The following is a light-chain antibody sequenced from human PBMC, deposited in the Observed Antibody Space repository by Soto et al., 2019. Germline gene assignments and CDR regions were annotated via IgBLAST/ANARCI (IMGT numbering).Light chain of an antibody. CDR1: SSDVGGYNY. CDR3: SSYAGSNNVV. CDR2: EVN. J-gene: IGLJ2*01. Sequence: QSALTQPPSASGSPGQSVTISCTGTSSDVGGYNYVSWYQQYPGKAPKLIIYEVNKRPSGVPDRFSGSKSGSTASLTVSGLQAEDEADYYCSSYAGSNNVVFGGGTKLTVL. V-gene: IGLV2-8*01.